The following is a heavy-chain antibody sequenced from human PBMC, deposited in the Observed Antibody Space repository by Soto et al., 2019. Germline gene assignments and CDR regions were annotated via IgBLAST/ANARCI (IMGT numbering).Heavy chain of an antibody. CDR3: ARLRSGSRPNFDY. D-gene: IGHD3-10*01. CDR1: GGSSSSSSYY. Sequence: SLTCTVSGGSSSSSSYYWGWIRQPPGKGLEWIGSIYYSGSTYYNPSLKSRVTISVDTSKNQFSLKLSSVTAADTAVYYCARLRSGSRPNFDYWGQGTLVTVS. J-gene: IGHJ4*02. CDR2: IYYSGST. V-gene: IGHV4-39*01.